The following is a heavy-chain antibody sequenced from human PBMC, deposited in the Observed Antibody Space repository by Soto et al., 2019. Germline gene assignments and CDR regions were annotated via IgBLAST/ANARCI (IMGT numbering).Heavy chain of an antibody. CDR1: GFPISSTYS. D-gene: IGHD4-17*01. Sequence: SETLSLTCLVSGFPISSTYSWGWIRQPPGKGLEWIGSISHSGTTSYSPSLTSRVSISVDTSENQVSLKLTSVTAADTAVYFCARVTMVIRDSDHFGVDVWGHGTTVT. CDR3: ARVTMVIRDSDHFGVDV. V-gene: IGHV4-38-2*02. CDR2: ISHSGTT. J-gene: IGHJ6*01.